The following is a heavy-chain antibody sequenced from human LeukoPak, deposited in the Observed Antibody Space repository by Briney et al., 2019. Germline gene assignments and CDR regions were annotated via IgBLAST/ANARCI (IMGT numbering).Heavy chain of an antibody. Sequence: PGGSLRLSCAASGFTFNRNAISWVRQAPGKGLEWVSTIGGSGDKTFYADSVKGRFTISRGNSKSMLHLQMSSLTGEDTALYYCVRRGDASSGWGDHDYWGQGALVTVSS. CDR1: GFTFNRNA. D-gene: IGHD6-19*01. V-gene: IGHV3-23*01. CDR3: VRRGDASSGWGDHDY. CDR2: IGGSGDKT. J-gene: IGHJ4*02.